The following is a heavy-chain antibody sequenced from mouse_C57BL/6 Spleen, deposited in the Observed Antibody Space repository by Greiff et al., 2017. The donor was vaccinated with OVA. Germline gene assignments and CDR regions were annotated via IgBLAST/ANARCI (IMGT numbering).Heavy chain of an antibody. J-gene: IGHJ4*01. D-gene: IGHD1-1*01. CDR1: GYTFTSYW. Sequence: QVQLQQPGAELVKPGASVKMSCKASGYTFTSYWITWVKQRPGQGLEWIGDIYPGSGSTNYNEKFKSKATLTVDTSSSTAYMQLSSLTSEDSAVYYGARAGGSSFYYAMDYWGQGTSVTVSS. CDR3: ARAGGSSFYYAMDY. CDR2: IYPGSGST. V-gene: IGHV1-55*01.